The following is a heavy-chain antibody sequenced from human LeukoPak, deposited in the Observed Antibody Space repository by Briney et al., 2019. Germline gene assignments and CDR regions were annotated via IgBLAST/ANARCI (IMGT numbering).Heavy chain of an antibody. V-gene: IGHV4-30-2*01. CDR2: IYHSEST. CDR1: GVCISSGGYF. D-gene: IGHD6-19*01. CDR3: ARDADSSGWVDY. J-gene: IGHJ4*02. Sequence: SQTLSLTCAVSGVCISSGGYFWRWLGQPPGKALEWIGYIYHSESTYYNPSLKSRVTISVDRYKNQFSLKLSSVNAADTDVYYCARDADSSGWVDYCCEGTLITVSS.